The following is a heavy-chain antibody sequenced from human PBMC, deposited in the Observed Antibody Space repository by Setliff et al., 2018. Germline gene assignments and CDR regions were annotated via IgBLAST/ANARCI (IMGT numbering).Heavy chain of an antibody. Sequence: GGSLRLSCAASGFTFDDYGMSWVRQAPGKGLEWVSGINWNGGSTGYADSVKGRFTISRDNAKNSLYLQMNSLRAEDTALYYCARSSTVVTYPRVDYWGQGTLVTVSS. V-gene: IGHV3-20*04. CDR3: ARSSTVVTYPRVDY. CDR2: INWNGGST. D-gene: IGHD2-15*01. CDR1: GFTFDDYG. J-gene: IGHJ4*02.